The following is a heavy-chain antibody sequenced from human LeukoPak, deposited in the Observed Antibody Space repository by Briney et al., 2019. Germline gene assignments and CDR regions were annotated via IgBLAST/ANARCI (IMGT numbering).Heavy chain of an antibody. J-gene: IGHJ4*02. V-gene: IGHV4-34*01. CDR2: INHSGST. Sequence: MTSETLSLTCAVYGGSFSGYYWSWIRQPPGKGLEWIGEINHSGSTNYNPSLKSRVTISVDTSKNQFSLKLSSVTAADTAVYYCARWDSSSWYFDYWGQGTLVTVSS. CDR3: ARWDSSSWYFDY. D-gene: IGHD6-13*01. CDR1: GGSFSGYY.